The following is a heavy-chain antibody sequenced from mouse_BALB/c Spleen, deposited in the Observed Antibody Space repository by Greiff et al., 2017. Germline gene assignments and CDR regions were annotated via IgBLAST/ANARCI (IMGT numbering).Heavy chain of an antibody. CDR3: ARTARATAFDY. J-gene: IGHJ2*01. D-gene: IGHD3-1*01. V-gene: IGHV1S137*01. CDR2: ISTYYGDA. CDR1: GYTFTDYA. Sequence: VRLQESGAELVRPGVSVKISCKGSGYTFTDYAMHWVKQSHAKSLEWIGVISTYYGDASYNQKFKGKATMTVDKSSSTAYMELARLTSEDSAIYYCARTARATAFDYWGQGTTLTVSS.